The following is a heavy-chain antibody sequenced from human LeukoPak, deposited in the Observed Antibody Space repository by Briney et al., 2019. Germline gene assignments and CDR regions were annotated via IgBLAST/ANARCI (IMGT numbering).Heavy chain of an antibody. CDR3: ARAYCSSSSSYEDFDY. J-gene: IGHJ4*02. Sequence: GGSLRLSCAASGYTFSSFGMHWVRQAPGKGLEWVAVIWYDGSNKYYADSVKGRFTISRDNSKNTVYLQMNSLRAEDTAVYYCARAYCSSSSSYEDFDYWGQGTLVTVSS. V-gene: IGHV3-33*01. D-gene: IGHD2-2*01. CDR1: GYTFSSFG. CDR2: IWYDGSNK.